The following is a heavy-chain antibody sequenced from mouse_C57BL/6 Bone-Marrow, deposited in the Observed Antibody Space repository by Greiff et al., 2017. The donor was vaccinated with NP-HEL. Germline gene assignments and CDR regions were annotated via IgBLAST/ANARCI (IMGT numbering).Heavy chain of an antibody. CDR1: GYTFTSYW. CDR3: ALYYYGAMYY. Sequence: VKLQQPGAELVLPGASVKLSCKASGYTFTSYWMHWVQQRPGQGLEWIGEIAPSDSYTTSNQKFQGKSTLTVCKSSSTAYMHLSSLTSEDSALYYCALYYYGAMYYWGQGTSVTVSS. D-gene: IGHD1-1*01. V-gene: IGHV1-69*01. J-gene: IGHJ4*01. CDR2: IAPSDSYT.